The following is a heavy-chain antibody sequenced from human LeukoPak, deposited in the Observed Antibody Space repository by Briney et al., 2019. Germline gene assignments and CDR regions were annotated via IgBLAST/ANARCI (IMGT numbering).Heavy chain of an antibody. CDR2: INPNSGGT. Sequence: ASVKVSCKASGYTFTGYYMHWVRQAPGQGLEWMGWINPNSGGTNYALKFQGRVTMTRDTSISTAYMELSRLRSDDTAVYYCARDYAGPNYYYGMDVWGQGTTVTVSS. D-gene: IGHD1-14*01. V-gene: IGHV1-2*02. CDR1: GYTFTGYY. CDR3: ARDYAGPNYYYGMDV. J-gene: IGHJ6*02.